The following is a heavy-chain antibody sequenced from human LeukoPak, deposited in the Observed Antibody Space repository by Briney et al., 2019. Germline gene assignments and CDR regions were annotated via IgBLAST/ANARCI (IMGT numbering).Heavy chain of an antibody. CDR1: GGSFSGYY. CDR3: ARLTYSYGRNYGMDV. Sequence: SETLSLTCAVYGGSFSGYYWSWIRQPPGKGLEWIGYIYYSGSTNYNPSLKSRVTISVDTSKNQFSLKLSSVTAADTAVYYCARLTYSYGRNYGMDVWGQGTTVTVSS. D-gene: IGHD5-18*01. CDR2: IYYSGST. V-gene: IGHV4-59*01. J-gene: IGHJ6*02.